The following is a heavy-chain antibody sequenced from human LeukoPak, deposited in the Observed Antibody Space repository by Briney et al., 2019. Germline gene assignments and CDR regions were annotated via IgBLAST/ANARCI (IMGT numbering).Heavy chain of an antibody. D-gene: IGHD1-26*01. CDR1: GASVSGIASY. J-gene: IGHJ4*02. CDR3: AKSGGYGLIDY. CDR2: IYYSGST. V-gene: IGHV4-39*01. Sequence: KPSQALSLTSTVSGASVSGIASYSGWIRHPPGKGLEWIGNIYYSGSTYYNESLESRVTISIDTSKNQSSLKPHSVTAADTAMSFCAKSGGYGLIDYWGQGTLVSVSS.